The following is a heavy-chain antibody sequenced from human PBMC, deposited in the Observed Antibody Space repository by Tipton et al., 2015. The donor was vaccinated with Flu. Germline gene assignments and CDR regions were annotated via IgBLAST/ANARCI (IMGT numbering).Heavy chain of an antibody. D-gene: IGHD3-10*01. Sequence: TLSLTCTVSGVSMSTYYWNWVRQPAGKGLEWIGRIYTTGSTNYNPSLESRVTISVDTSKNQYSLKLSSVTATDTAVYYCAGAYGSGVHWFDTWGQGTLVTVSS. CDR2: IYTTGST. V-gene: IGHV4-4*07. CDR1: GVSMSTYY. J-gene: IGHJ5*02. CDR3: AGAYGSGVHWFDT.